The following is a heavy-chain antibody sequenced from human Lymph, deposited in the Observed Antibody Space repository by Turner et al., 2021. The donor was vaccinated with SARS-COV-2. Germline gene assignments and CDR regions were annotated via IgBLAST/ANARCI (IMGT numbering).Heavy chain of an antibody. D-gene: IGHD3-3*01. Sequence: QVQLVQSGAEVKKPGASVKVSCKASGYTFLGYYMHWVRQAPGQGLEWMGWINPNRGGTNYAQKFQGRVTMTRDTSISTAYMELSRLRSDDTAVYYCARDVERYNDFWSGYSGGYGLDVWGQGTTVTVSS. CDR3: ARDVERYNDFWSGYSGGYGLDV. CDR1: GYTFLGYY. V-gene: IGHV1-2*02. J-gene: IGHJ6*02. CDR2: INPNRGGT.